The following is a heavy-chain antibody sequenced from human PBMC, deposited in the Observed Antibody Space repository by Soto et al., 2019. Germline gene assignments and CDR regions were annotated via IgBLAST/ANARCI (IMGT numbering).Heavy chain of an antibody. D-gene: IGHD1-26*01. Sequence: EVQLLESGGGLVQPGGSLRLSCAASGFTFSSYAMRWVRQAPVKGLEWVSAISGSGDSTYYADSVQGRFTIARDNSKNTQYLQMTSLRAADTDVYYCERRGSGSDYDYWGQGTLVTV. CDR2: ISGSGDST. J-gene: IGHJ4*02. CDR1: GFTFSSYA. CDR3: ERRGSGSDYDY. V-gene: IGHV3-23*01.